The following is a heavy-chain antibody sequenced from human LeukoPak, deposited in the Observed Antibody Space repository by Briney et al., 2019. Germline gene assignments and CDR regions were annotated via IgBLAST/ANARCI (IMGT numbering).Heavy chain of an antibody. V-gene: IGHV3-30*03. CDR1: GFIFSSFG. CDR3: ARSIFGDNDY. D-gene: IGHD3-10*02. J-gene: IGHJ4*02. Sequence: PGGSLRLSCAVSGFIFSSFGMHWVRQAPGKGLEWVAVISYDGRNKYYADSVKGRFTISRDNSKNTLYLQMNSLRAEDTAVYYCARSIFGDNDYWGQGTLVTVSS. CDR2: ISYDGRNK.